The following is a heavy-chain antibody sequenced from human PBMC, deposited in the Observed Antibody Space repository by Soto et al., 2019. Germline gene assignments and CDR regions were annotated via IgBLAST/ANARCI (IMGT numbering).Heavy chain of an antibody. CDR3: ARDFPVTYYMDV. CDR2: ISSSSSYI. CDR1: GFTFSSYS. J-gene: IGHJ6*03. Sequence: GGSLRLSCAASGFTFSSYSMNWVRQAPGKGLEWVSSISSSSSYIYYADSVKGRFTISRDNAKNSLYLQMNSLRAEDTAVYYCARDFPVTYYMDVWGKGTTVTGSS. V-gene: IGHV3-21*01.